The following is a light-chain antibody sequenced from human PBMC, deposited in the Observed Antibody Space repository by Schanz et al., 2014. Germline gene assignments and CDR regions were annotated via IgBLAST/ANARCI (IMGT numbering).Light chain of an antibody. CDR2: SNN. V-gene: IGLV1-44*01. CDR3: SSYVSSNNVL. J-gene: IGLJ2*01. Sequence: QSVLTQPPSASGPPGQRVTISCSGSSSNIGSNTVNWYQQLPGTAPKLLIYSNNQRPSGVPDRFSGSKSGTSASLAITGLQAEDEADYFCSSYVSSNNVLFGGGTKLTVL. CDR1: SSNIGSNT.